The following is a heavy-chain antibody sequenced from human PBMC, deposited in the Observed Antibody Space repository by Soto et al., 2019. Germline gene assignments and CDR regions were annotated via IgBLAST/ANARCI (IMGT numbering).Heavy chain of an antibody. V-gene: IGHV4-34*01. J-gene: IGHJ6*02. D-gene: IGHD4-17*01. CDR1: GGSFSGYY. Sequence: PSETLSLTCAVYGGSFSGYYWSWIRQPPGKGLEWIGEINHSGSTNYNPSLKSRVTISVDTSKNQFSLKLSSVTAADTAVYYCAFSPYGDYYYYYGMDVWGQGTTVTSP. CDR3: AFSPYGDYYYYYGMDV. CDR2: INHSGST.